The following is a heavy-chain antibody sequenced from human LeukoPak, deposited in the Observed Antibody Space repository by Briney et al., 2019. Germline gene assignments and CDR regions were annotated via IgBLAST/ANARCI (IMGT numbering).Heavy chain of an antibody. D-gene: IGHD7-27*01. CDR1: GFTFSNYW. J-gene: IGHJ4*02. Sequence: PGGSLRLSCAASGFTFSNYWMHWVRQAPGKGLEWVSSISASGDRTYYPDSVKGRFTISRDNSKNTLYLEMDSLRDEDTAVYYRTKRGRDWGPFDYWGQGTLVTVSS. CDR3: TKRGRDWGPFDY. V-gene: IGHV3-23*01. CDR2: ISASGDRT.